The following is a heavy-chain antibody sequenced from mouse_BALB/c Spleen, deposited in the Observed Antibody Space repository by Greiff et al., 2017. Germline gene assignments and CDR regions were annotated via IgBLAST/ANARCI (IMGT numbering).Heavy chain of an antibody. V-gene: IGHV5-4*02. Sequence: EVQRVESGGGLVKPGGSLKLSCAASGFTFSDYYMYWVRQTPEKRLEWVATISDGGSYTYYPDSVKGRFTISRDNAKNNLYLQMSSLKSEDTAMYYCARDVGYEGYAMDYWGQGTTLTVSS. J-gene: IGHJ4*01. CDR1: GFTFSDYY. CDR2: ISDGGSYT. D-gene: IGHD2-2*01. CDR3: ARDVGYEGYAMDY.